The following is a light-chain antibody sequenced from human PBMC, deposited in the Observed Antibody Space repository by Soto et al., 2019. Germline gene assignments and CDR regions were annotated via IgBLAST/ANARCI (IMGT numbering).Light chain of an antibody. CDR2: EVN. CDR3: CSFTSANTHV. J-gene: IGLJ1*01. CDR1: SSDFGNYNL. V-gene: IGLV2-23*02. Sequence: QSALTQPASVSGSPGQSITISCTGTSSDFGNYNLVSWYQQHPGKGPKLILFEVNKRPSGVSGRFSGSKSGNTASLTISGLQAEDEADYYCCSFTSANTHVFGTGTKLTGL.